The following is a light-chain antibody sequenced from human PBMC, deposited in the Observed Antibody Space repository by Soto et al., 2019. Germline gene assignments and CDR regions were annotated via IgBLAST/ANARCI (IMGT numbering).Light chain of an antibody. V-gene: IGKV1-9*01. CDR1: QRFSGY. Sequence: DIQLTQAPSFLSASVGDRVTITCRSSQRFSGYLAWYQQTPGKAPKLLIYAASTLQSGVPSRFCGSGSATEFSLTISSLQPEDFASYYCQQVNSSPWTFGQGTKVDIK. CDR3: QQVNSSPWT. CDR2: AAS. J-gene: IGKJ1*01.